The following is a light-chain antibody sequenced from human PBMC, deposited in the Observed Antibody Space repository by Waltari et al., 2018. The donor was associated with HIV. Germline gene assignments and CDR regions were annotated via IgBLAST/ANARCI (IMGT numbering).Light chain of an antibody. CDR3: SSYTKGTSLRV. V-gene: IGLV2-14*01. Sequence: QSALTQPASVSGSPGQSITISCTGTSSDVSGYDYVSWYQQRPGKAPKLMISDVSNRPSGVSNRFSGSKSGTTAALTISGLQAEDEADYYCSSYTKGTSLRVFGTGTTVTVL. CDR1: SSDVSGYDY. CDR2: DVS. J-gene: IGLJ1*01.